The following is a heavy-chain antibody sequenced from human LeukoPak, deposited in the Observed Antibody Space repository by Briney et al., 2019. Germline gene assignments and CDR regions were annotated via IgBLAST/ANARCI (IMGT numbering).Heavy chain of an antibody. CDR3: ASEVDCGGDCYFAY. CDR1: GFTFSNYG. D-gene: IGHD2-21*02. V-gene: IGHV3-48*04. J-gene: IGHJ4*02. CDR2: ISSSSSSI. Sequence: GGSLRLSCAASGFTFSNYGMHWVRQAPGKGLEWVSYISSSSSSIYYADSVRGRFTISRDNAKNSLYLQMNGLRADDTAVYYRASEVDCGGDCYFAYWGQGTLVTVSS.